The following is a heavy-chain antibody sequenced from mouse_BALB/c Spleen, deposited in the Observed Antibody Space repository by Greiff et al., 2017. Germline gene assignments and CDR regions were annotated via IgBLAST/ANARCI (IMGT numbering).Heavy chain of an antibody. Sequence: EVQLQQSGAELVKPGASVKLSCTASGFNIKDTYMHWVMQTPEQGLEWIGRIDPANGNTKYDPKFQGKATITADTSSNTAYLQLSSLTSEDTAVYYCARSGDGYYVRNAMDYWGQGTSVTVSS. CDR3: ARSGDGYYVRNAMDY. J-gene: IGHJ4*01. D-gene: IGHD2-3*01. V-gene: IGHV14-3*02. CDR1: GFNIKDTY. CDR2: IDPANGNT.